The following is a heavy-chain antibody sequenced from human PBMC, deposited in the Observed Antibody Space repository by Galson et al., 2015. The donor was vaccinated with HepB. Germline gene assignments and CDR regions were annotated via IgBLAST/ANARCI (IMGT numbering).Heavy chain of an antibody. CDR1: GFTFSNFG. Sequence: LRLSCAVSGFTFSNFGMHWVRQAPGKGLEWVAVISYDESENYYAESVKGRFTISRDNSKNTLYLQMNSLRAEDTAVYYCAKDLYPGVAAPGHYWGQGTLVTVSS. J-gene: IGHJ4*02. CDR3: AKDLYPGVAAPGHY. D-gene: IGHD6-13*01. CDR2: ISYDESEN. V-gene: IGHV3-30*18.